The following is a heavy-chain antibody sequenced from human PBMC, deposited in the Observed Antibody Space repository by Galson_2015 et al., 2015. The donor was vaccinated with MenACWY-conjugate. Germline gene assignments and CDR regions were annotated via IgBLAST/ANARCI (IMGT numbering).Heavy chain of an antibody. CDR3: ARGHYGMDV. J-gene: IGHJ6*02. CDR2: IKKQDGREK. V-gene: IGHV3-7*03. Sequence: SLRLSCAASGFTFSNYWMTWVRQAPGKGLEWVANIKKQDGREKYYVDSVKGRFTLSRDNAKSSLYLQMNSLRAEDTAVYYCARGHYGMDVWGQGTTVTVSS. CDR1: GFTFSNYW.